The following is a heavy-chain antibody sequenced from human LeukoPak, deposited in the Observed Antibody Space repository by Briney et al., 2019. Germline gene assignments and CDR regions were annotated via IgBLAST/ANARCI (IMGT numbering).Heavy chain of an antibody. D-gene: IGHD3-16*02. Sequence: KVSCKASGGTFSSYAISWVRQAPGQGLEWMGGIIPIFGTANYAQKFQGRVTITADESTSTAYMELSSLRSEDTAVYYCAREGLTFGGVIADDAFDIWGQGTMVTVSS. J-gene: IGHJ3*02. V-gene: IGHV1-69*01. CDR3: AREGLTFGGVIADDAFDI. CDR2: IIPIFGTA. CDR1: GGTFSSYA.